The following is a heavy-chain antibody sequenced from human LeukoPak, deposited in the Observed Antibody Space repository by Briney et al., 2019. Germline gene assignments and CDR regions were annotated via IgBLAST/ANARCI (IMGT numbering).Heavy chain of an antibody. V-gene: IGHV3-23*01. J-gene: IGHJ4*02. CDR3: AKAPDSSGFPSYFDS. CDR2: LSDSAVSS. Sequence: AGSLRLSCAVSGFTFSTFAMNWVRQAPGKGLEWVSSLSDSAVSSYYADSVKGRFTISRDNSKNTLYLQMNSLRAEDTATYYCAKAPDSSGFPSYFDSWGEGTLVAVSS. D-gene: IGHD3-22*01. CDR1: GFTFSTFA.